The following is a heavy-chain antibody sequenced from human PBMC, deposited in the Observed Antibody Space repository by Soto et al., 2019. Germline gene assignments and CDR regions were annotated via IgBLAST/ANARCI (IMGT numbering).Heavy chain of an antibody. J-gene: IGHJ4*02. CDR3: AKDMSPQFRSYADYSDY. CDR2: ISAYNGNT. D-gene: IGHD2-21*01. CDR1: GYTFTSYG. V-gene: IGHV1-18*01. Sequence: ASVKVSCKASGYTFTSYGISWVRQAPGQGLEWMGWISAYNGNTNYAQKLQGRVTMTADTSTSTAYMELRSLRSDDTAVYYCAKDMSPQFRSYADYSDYWGQGTLVTVSS.